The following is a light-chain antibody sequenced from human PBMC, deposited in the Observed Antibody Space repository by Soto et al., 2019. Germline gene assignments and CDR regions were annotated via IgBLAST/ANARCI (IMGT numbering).Light chain of an antibody. Sequence: QSALTQPASVSGSPGQSITISCTGTSSDIGNYDFVSWYQQVPGTAPKAMIYEVSSRPSGVSNRFSGSKSGNTASLTISGLQAEDEAYYYCSSYTSSSTRVFGTGTKVTVL. CDR2: EVS. V-gene: IGLV2-14*01. CDR1: SSDIGNYDF. J-gene: IGLJ1*01. CDR3: SSYTSSSTRV.